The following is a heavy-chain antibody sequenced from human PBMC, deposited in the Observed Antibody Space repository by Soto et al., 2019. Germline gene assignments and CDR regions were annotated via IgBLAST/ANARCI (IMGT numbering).Heavy chain of an antibody. CDR2: IYYSGST. D-gene: IGHD2-15*01. J-gene: IGHJ6*02. CDR1: GGSISSGDYY. Sequence: SETLSLTCTVSGGSISSGDYYWSWIRQPPGKGLEWIGYIYYSGSTYYNPSLKSRVTISVDTSKNQFSLKLSSVTAADTAVYYCARSSESYCSGGSCYSRGYYYYGMDVWGQGTTVTVSS. V-gene: IGHV4-30-4*01. CDR3: ARSSESYCSGGSCYSRGYYYYGMDV.